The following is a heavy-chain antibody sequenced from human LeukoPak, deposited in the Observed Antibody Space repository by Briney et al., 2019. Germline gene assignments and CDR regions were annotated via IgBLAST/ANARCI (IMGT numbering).Heavy chain of an antibody. CDR3: ARGRSLDAFDI. CDR1: GYTFTSYG. D-gene: IGHD2-15*01. Sequence: ASVKVSCKASGYTFTSYGISWVRQAPGQGLEWMGIINPSGGSTNYAQKFQGRVTMTRDTSTSTVYMELSSLRSEDTAVYYCARGRSLDAFDIWRQGTMVTVSS. V-gene: IGHV1-46*01. J-gene: IGHJ3*02. CDR2: INPSGGST.